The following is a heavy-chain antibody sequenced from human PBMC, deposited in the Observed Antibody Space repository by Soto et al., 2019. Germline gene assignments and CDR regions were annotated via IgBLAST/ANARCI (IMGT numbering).Heavy chain of an antibody. CDR3: ARSGLALPYSASHWFDP. CDR2: ISDSGHYI. CDR1: GFTFSTYG. D-gene: IGHD3-22*01. V-gene: IGHV3-21*01. Sequence: GGSLRLSCAASGFTFSTYGMNWVLQAPGKGQEWLSSISDSGHYIYYADSVKGRFTISRDNAKNSLFLQMNSLRGEDTAVYYCARSGLALPYSASHWFDPWGHGTLVTVSS. J-gene: IGHJ5*02.